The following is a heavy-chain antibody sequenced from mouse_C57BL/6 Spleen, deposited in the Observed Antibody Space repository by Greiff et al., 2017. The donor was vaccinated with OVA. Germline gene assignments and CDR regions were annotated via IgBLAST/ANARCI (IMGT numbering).Heavy chain of an antibody. Sequence: EVQVVESGGDLVKPGGSLKLSCAASGFTFSSYGMSWVRQTPDKRLEWVATISSGGSYTYYPDSVKGRFTISRDNAKNTLYLQMSSLKSEDTAMYYCARQGYYYGSSYEGDAMDYWGQGTSVTVSS. CDR3: ARQGYYYGSSYEGDAMDY. CDR2: ISSGGSYT. D-gene: IGHD1-1*01. CDR1: GFTFSSYG. J-gene: IGHJ4*01. V-gene: IGHV5-6*01.